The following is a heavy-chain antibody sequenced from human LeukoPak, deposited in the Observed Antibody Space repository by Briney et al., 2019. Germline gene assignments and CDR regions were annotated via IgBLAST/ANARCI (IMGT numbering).Heavy chain of an antibody. Sequence: GGSLRLSCAASGFDFSIYRMNWVRQAPGKGLEWVSYISSSGSTIYYADSVKGRFTISRDNAKNSLYLQMNSLRAEGTAVYYCAREGAAGIFDFWGQGTLVTVSS. CDR3: AREGAAGIFDF. D-gene: IGHD6-13*01. V-gene: IGHV3-48*04. CDR2: ISSSGSTI. J-gene: IGHJ4*02. CDR1: GFDFSIYR.